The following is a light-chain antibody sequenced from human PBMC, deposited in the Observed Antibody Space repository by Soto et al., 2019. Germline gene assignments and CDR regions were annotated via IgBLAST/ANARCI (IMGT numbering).Light chain of an antibody. J-gene: IGLJ3*02. CDR2: DVS. CDR1: SSDVGAYNY. V-gene: IGLV2-14*01. CDR3: SSYTTATTRV. Sequence: QSALTQPASVSGSPGHSITISCTGTSSDVGAYNYVSWYQQHPGKAPKLMIFDVSNRPSGVSNRFSGSKSGNTASLTISGLQAEDEADYYCSSYTTATTRVFGGGTKLTVL.